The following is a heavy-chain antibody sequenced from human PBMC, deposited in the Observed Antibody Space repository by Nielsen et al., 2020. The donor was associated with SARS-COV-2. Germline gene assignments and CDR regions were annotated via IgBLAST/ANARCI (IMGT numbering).Heavy chain of an antibody. Sequence: GGSLRLSCVVSGFTISTYGMSWVRQAPGKGLEWVSAISSSTYYADSVKGRFTVSRDNSKNTLYLQMNSLRAEDTAVYYCARDGLTDIYYGMDVWGQGTTVTVSS. CDR1: GFTISTYG. D-gene: IGHD2-21*02. CDR3: ARDGLTDIYYGMDV. J-gene: IGHJ6*02. CDR2: ISSST. V-gene: IGHV3-23*01.